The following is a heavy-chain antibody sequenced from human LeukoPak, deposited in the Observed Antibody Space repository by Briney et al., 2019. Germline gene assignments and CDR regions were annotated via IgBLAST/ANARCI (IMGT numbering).Heavy chain of an antibody. CDR1: GDGVVSNSAA. V-gene: IGHV6-1*01. CDR2: TYNRPKWYN. J-gene: IGHJ4*02. Sequence: SHSPSLTGSISGDGVVSNSAAWNWIRQSPSRGLEWLGRTYNRPKWYNDYAVSVKSRIIINPDTSKNQFSLQLKSVTNEDTAVYYCVRDVGFDFDYWGQGTLVTVPS. CDR3: VRDVGFDFDY. D-gene: IGHD3-10*01.